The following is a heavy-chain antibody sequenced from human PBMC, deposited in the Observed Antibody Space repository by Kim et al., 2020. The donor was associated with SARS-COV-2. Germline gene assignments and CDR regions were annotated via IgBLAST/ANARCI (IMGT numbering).Heavy chain of an antibody. CDR2: MNPNSGNT. J-gene: IGHJ6*02. D-gene: IGHD3-22*01. Sequence: ASVKVSCKASGYTFTSYDINWVRQATGQGLEWMGWMNPNSGNTGYAQKFQGRVTMTRNTSISTAYMELSSLRSEDTAVYYCARGGYYYDRSGYPNYGMDVWGQGTTVTVSS. V-gene: IGHV1-8*01. CDR3: ARGGYYYDRSGYPNYGMDV. CDR1: GYTFTSYD.